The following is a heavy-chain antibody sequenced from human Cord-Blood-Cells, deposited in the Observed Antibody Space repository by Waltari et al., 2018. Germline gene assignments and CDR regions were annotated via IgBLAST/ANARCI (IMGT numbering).Heavy chain of an antibody. CDR3: ATRSTSCYDAFDI. D-gene: IGHD2-2*01. CDR1: GYTFTSYY. Sequence: QVQLVQSGAEVKKPGASVKVSCKASGYTFTSYYMHWVRQAPGQGLEWMGIINPSGGSTNYAQKFQGRVTMTRDTSTSTVYMELSSLRSEDTAVYYCATRSTSCYDAFDIWGQGTMVTVSS. J-gene: IGHJ3*02. CDR2: INPSGGST. V-gene: IGHV1-46*01.